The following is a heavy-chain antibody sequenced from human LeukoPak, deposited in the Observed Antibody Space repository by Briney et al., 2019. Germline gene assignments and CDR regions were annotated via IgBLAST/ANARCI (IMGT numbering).Heavy chain of an antibody. J-gene: IGHJ4*02. D-gene: IGHD2-15*01. Sequence: PGRSLRLSCTASGFRFGDYAMSWFRQAPGTGLEWVGFIRSKAYGGTTEYAASVKGRFTISRDDSKSIAYLQMNSLRTEDTAVYYCSRDCSGGRCYEEMDFWGQGTLVTVSS. CDR3: SRDCSGGRCYEEMDF. CDR2: IRSKAYGGTT. V-gene: IGHV3-49*03. CDR1: GFRFGDYA.